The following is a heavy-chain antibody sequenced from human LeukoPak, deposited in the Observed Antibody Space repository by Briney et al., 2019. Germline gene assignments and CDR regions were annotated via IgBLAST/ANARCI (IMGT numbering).Heavy chain of an antibody. J-gene: IGHJ4*02. CDR3: TRDESSRDDSAGYHY. D-gene: IGHD3-22*01. CDR1: GASVTSHH. CDR2: AHFSGST. V-gene: IGHV4-4*07. Sequence: LQTVSLTCAVSGASVTSHHWAWIRQPAGKGLEWVGRAHFSGSTNYNPSLRSRVAISLDKSKNELSLTLKSVSAADTAVYFCTRDESSRDDSAGYHYRGRGVLVTVSS.